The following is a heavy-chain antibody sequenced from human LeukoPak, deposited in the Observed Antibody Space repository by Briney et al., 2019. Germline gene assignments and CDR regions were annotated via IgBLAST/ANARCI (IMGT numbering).Heavy chain of an antibody. CDR1: GFTFDDYA. CDR2: ISWNSGSI. CDR3: AKDIGSGSYYYFDY. V-gene: IGHV3-9*01. D-gene: IGHD3-10*01. Sequence: GGSLRLSCAASGFTFDDYAMHWVRQAPGKGLGWVSGISWNSGSIGYADSVKGRFTISRDNAKNSLYLQMSSLRAEDTALYYCAKDIGSGSYYYFDYWGQGTLVTVSS. J-gene: IGHJ4*02.